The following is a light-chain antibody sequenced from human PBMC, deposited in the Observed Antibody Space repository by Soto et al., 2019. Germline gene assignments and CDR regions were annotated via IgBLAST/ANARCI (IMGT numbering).Light chain of an antibody. Sequence: DIHMTQSPSTLSASVGGRVTITCRASQSITTWLAWYQHKPGKAPKLLIYQASSSENGVPSRFSGSGSGTEFTLTISSLQPDDFASYYSQQYKTYPQTFGQGTKVEIK. J-gene: IGKJ1*01. V-gene: IGKV1-5*03. CDR1: QSITTW. CDR3: QQYKTYPQT. CDR2: QAS.